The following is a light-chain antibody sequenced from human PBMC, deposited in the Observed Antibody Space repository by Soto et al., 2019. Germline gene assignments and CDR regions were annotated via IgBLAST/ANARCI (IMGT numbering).Light chain of an antibody. J-gene: IGLJ1*01. CDR1: SSDVGGYDY. Sequence: QSALTQPASVSGSPGQSIAISCTGTSSDVGGYDYVSWYQQLPGKAPKLMIYDVNNRPSGVSNRFSGSKSGNTASLTISGLQAEYEADYYCSSYTSSSTHVFGPGTKLTVL. CDR2: DVN. CDR3: SSYTSSSTHV. V-gene: IGLV2-14*03.